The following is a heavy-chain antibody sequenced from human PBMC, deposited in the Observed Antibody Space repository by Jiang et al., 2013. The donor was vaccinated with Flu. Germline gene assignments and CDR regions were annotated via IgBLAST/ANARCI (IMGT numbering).Heavy chain of an antibody. D-gene: IGHD2-21*02. CDR2: IYTSGST. V-gene: IGHV4-61*02. CDR3: ARSAYCGGDCYSEVEYFQH. CDR1: GGSISSGSYY. Sequence: GSGLVKPSQTLSLTCTVSGGSISSGSYYWSWIRQPAGKGLEWIGRIYTSGSTNYNPSLKSRVTISVDTSKNQFSLKLSSVTAADTAVYYCARSAYCGGDCYSEVEYFQHWGQGTLVTVSS. J-gene: IGHJ1*01.